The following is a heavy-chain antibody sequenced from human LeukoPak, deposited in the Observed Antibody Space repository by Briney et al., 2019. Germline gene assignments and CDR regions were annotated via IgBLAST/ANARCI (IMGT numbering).Heavy chain of an antibody. CDR3: ARDRGGSSGWYGFDY. J-gene: IGHJ4*02. CDR2: IYTSGST. Sequence: PSQTLPLTCTVSGGSISSGSYYWSWIRQPAGKGLEWIGRIYTSGSTNYNPSLKSRVTISVDTSKNQFSLKLSSVTAADTAVYYCARDRGGSSGWYGFDYWGQGTLVTVSS. CDR1: GGSISSGSYY. D-gene: IGHD6-19*01. V-gene: IGHV4-61*02.